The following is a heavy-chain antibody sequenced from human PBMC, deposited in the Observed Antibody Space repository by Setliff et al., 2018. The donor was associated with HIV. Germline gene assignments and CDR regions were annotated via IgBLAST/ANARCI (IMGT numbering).Heavy chain of an antibody. V-gene: IGHV4-38-2*02. Sequence: SETLSLTCTVSGYSINSSHFWGWIRQPPGKGLEWVGSIYHSGNTHYNPSLKSRVTISVDTSKNQFSLKLSSATAADTAVYYCARGMLRSSWYAHHDAFDIWGQGTMVTVSS. D-gene: IGHD6-13*01. CDR2: IYHSGNT. CDR3: ARGMLRSSWYAHHDAFDI. CDR1: GYSINSSHF. J-gene: IGHJ3*02.